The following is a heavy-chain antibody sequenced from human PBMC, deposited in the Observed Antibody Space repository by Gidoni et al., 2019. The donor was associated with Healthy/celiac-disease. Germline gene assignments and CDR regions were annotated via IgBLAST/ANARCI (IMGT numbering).Heavy chain of an antibody. V-gene: IGHV3-48*02. D-gene: IGHD3-22*01. Sequence: EVQLVESGGGLVQPGGSLRLSCAASGFTFSSCSMNWVRQDPGKGLEWFSYSSSSSSTIYYADSVKGRFTISRDNAKNSLYLQMNSLRDEDTAVYYCARESYYYDSSGYYYVFDYWGQGTLVTVSS. J-gene: IGHJ4*02. CDR3: ARESYYYDSSGYYYVFDY. CDR2: SSSSSSTI. CDR1: GFTFSSCS.